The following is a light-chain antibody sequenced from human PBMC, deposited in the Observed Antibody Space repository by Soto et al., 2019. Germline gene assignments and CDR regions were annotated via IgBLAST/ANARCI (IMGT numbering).Light chain of an antibody. J-gene: IGLJ3*02. CDR1: SGNNSYA. V-gene: IGLV4-69*02. Sequence: QPVLTQSPSASASLGASVKLTCTLSSGNNSYAIAWHQQQPEKGPRYVMKINNDGSHIKGDGIPDRFSGSSSGAERYLTISSLQSEDEADYYCQTWGTGPWVFGGGTKLTVL. CDR2: INNDGSH. CDR3: QTWGTGPWV.